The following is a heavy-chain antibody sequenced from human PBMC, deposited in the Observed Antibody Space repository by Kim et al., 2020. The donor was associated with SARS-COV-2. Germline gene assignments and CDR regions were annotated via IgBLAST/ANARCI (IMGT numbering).Heavy chain of an antibody. CDR1: GFTFNNYA. D-gene: IGHD3-10*01. Sequence: GGSLRLSCAASGFTFNNYAMSWVRQAPGKGLEWVSTISGGSTYYAASVKGRFTISRDISKNTLYLQMNSRRAEDTAVYYCAKSPAAPYASGEYYFDSWGHGPLVTVSS. CDR3: AKSPAAPYASGEYYFDS. V-gene: IGHV3-23*01. CDR2: ISGGST. J-gene: IGHJ4*01.